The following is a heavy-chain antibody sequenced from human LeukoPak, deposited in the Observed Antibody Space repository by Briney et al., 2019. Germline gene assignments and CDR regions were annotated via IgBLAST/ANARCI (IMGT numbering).Heavy chain of an antibody. D-gene: IGHD1-26*01. CDR2: INSDGSST. CDR3: ARWLPSGSYTGVDY. Sequence: GGSLRLSRAASGFTFSSYWLHWVRQAPGKGLVWVSRINSDGSSTVYADSVKGRFTISRDNAKNTLYLQMNSLRAEDTAVDYCARWLPSGSYTGVDYWGQGTLVTVSS. CDR1: GFTFSSYW. J-gene: IGHJ4*02. V-gene: IGHV3-74*01.